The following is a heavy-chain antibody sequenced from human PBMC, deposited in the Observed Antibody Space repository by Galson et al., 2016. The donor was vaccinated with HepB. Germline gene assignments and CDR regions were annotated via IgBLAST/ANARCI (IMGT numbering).Heavy chain of an antibody. D-gene: IGHD1-26*01. V-gene: IGHV4-39*01. Sequence: ETLSLTCTVSGGSISSSTYYWGWIRQPPGKGLEWIGSIYYSGNTYYNPSLKSRVTISGDASKNQFSLKLRSVTAADTAVYYGARRLAHFCGTYSPFDYWGQGTLVTVSS. CDR1: GGSISSSTYY. CDR2: IYYSGNT. CDR3: ARRLAHFCGTYSPFDY. J-gene: IGHJ4*02.